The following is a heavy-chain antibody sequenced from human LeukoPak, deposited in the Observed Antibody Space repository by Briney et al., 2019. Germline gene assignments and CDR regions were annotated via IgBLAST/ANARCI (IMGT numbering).Heavy chain of an antibody. CDR3: ARGLSDSTGYYYFDY. D-gene: IGHD3-22*01. Sequence: PSETLSLTCTVSGGSVSSGSYYRSWIRQPPGKGLEWIGYIYYSGSTNYNPSLKSRVTISVDTSKNQFSLRLSSVTAADTAVYYCARGLSDSTGYYYFDYWGQGTLVTVSS. CDR2: IYYSGST. CDR1: GGSVSSGSYY. J-gene: IGHJ4*02. V-gene: IGHV4-61*01.